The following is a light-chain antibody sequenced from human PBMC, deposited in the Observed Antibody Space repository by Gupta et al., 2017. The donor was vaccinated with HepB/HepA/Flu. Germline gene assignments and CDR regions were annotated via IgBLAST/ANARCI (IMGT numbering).Light chain of an antibody. CDR1: QSVSNN. V-gene: IGKV3-15*01. CDR2: SAP. Sequence: EIVMTQSPATLSVSPGERATLSCRASQSVSNNLAWYQQKPGQAPRLLIYSAPTRATVIPARFSGSGSGTEFTLTISSLQSEEFAVYYCQQDNNWPRTFGPGTKLEIK. J-gene: IGKJ1*01. CDR3: QQDNNWPRT.